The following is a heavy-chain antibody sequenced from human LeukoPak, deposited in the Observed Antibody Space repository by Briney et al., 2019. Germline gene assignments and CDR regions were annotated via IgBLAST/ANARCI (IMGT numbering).Heavy chain of an antibody. CDR2: ISSSSSYI. D-gene: IGHD3-9*01. CDR1: GFTFSSYS. Sequence: PGGSLRLSCAASGFTFSSYSMNSVRQAPGKGLDWVSSISSSSSYIYYADSVKGRFTISRDNAKNSLYLQMNSLRAEDTAVYFCARMRQYDILTGYPYFDYWGQGTLVTVSS. V-gene: IGHV3-21*01. J-gene: IGHJ4*02. CDR3: ARMRQYDILTGYPYFDY.